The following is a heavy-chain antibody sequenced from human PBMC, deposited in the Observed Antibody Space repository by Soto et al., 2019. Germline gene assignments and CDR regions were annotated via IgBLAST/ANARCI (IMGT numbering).Heavy chain of an antibody. CDR2: IYYSGST. Sequence: TLSLTCTVSGGSISSGGYYWSWIRQHPGKGLEWIGYIYYSGSTHYNPSLKSRVTISVDTSKNQFSLKLSSVTAADTAVYYCTVPRGSDAIDIWGQGTMVTVSS. CDR1: GGSISSGGYY. V-gene: IGHV4-31*03. J-gene: IGHJ3*02. D-gene: IGHD3-10*01. CDR3: TVPRGSDAIDI.